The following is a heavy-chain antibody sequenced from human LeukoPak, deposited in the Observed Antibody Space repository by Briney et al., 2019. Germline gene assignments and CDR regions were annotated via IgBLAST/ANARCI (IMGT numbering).Heavy chain of an antibody. V-gene: IGHV3-53*01. D-gene: IGHD2-2*01. Sequence: GGSLRLSCAASGFTVSSNYMSWVRQAPGKGLEWVSVIYSGGSTYYADSVKGRFTISRDNSKNTLYLQMNSLRAEDTAVYYCARRYCSSTSCLWGGFDYWGQGTLVTVSS. CDR1: GFTVSSNY. CDR2: IYSGGST. CDR3: ARRYCSSTSCLWGGFDY. J-gene: IGHJ4*02.